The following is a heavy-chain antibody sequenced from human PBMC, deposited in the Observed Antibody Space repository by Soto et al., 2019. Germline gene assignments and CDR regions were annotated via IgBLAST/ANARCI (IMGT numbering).Heavy chain of an antibody. V-gene: IGHV4-39*01. CDR2: IYYSGST. CDR1: GGSISRSSYY. CDR3: AGRPDSSSWYLYYYYGMDV. J-gene: IGHJ6*02. Sequence: SETLSLTCTVSGGSISRSSYYWVLIRQAPGKGLEWIGSIYYSGSTYYNPSLKSRVTISVDTSKNQFSLKLSPVTAADTAVYYCAGRPDSSSWYLYYYYGMDVWGQGTTVT. D-gene: IGHD6-13*01.